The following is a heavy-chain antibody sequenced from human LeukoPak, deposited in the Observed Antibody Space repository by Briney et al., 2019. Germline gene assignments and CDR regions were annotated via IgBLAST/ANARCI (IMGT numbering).Heavy chain of an antibody. CDR3: VIALYSGSYSSFDY. CDR2: IDPSGGST. D-gene: IGHD1-26*01. Sequence: ASVKVSCKASGHTFTSYYMNWVRQAPGQGLEWMGIIDPSGGSTSYAQKSQGRVTMTSDTSTSTVYMELSSLRSEDTAVYYCVIALYSGSYSSFDYWGQGTLVTVSS. J-gene: IGHJ4*02. CDR1: GHTFTSYY. V-gene: IGHV1-46*01.